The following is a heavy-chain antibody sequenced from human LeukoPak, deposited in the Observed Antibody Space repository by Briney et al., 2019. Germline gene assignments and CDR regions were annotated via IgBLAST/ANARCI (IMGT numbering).Heavy chain of an antibody. Sequence: KPGGSLRLSCAASGFTLSSYAMSCVRQAPGKGLEWVSAISDSGNTYHADSVKGRFTISRDSSKNTLFLQMNRLRPEDAAVYYCAKAPVTTCRGAYCYPFDYWGQGNLVTVSS. CDR2: ISDSGNT. V-gene: IGHV3-23*01. J-gene: IGHJ4*02. CDR3: AKAPVTTCRGAYCYPFDY. CDR1: GFTLSSYA. D-gene: IGHD2-21*01.